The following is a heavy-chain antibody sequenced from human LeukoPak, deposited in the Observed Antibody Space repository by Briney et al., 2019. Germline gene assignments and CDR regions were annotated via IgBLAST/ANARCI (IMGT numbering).Heavy chain of an antibody. CDR2: ISSSSSYI. Sequence: GGSLRLSRAASGFTFSSYSMNWVRQAPGKGLEWVSSISSSSSYIYYADSVKGRFTISRDNAKNSLYLQMNSLRAEDTAVYYCARGTVVVLWFGESYYFDYWGQGTLVTVSS. D-gene: IGHD3-10*01. J-gene: IGHJ4*02. CDR1: GFTFSSYS. V-gene: IGHV3-21*01. CDR3: ARGTVVVLWFGESYYFDY.